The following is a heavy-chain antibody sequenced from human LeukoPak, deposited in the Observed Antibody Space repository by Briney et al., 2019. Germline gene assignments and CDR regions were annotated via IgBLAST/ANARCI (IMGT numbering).Heavy chain of an antibody. CDR2: ISSSSSYI. CDR1: GFTFSSYS. J-gene: IGHJ4*02. V-gene: IGHV3-21*01. D-gene: IGHD6-13*01. CDR3: ASNPSIAAAYFDY. Sequence: GGSLRLSCAASGFTFSSYSMNWVRQAPGKGLEWVSSISSSSSYIYYADSVKGRFTISRDNAKNSLYLQMNSLRAEDTAVYYCASNPSIAAAYFDYWGQGTLVTVSS.